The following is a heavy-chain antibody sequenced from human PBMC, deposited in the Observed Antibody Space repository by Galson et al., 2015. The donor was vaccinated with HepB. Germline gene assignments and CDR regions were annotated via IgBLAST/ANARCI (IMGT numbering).Heavy chain of an antibody. J-gene: IGHJ5*02. D-gene: IGHD2-15*01. Sequence: PALVKPTQTLTLTCTFSGFSLRTSGMRVSWTRQPPGEALEWLARIDWDDEKFYSTSLKSRLTIFKDTSKNLVVLTMTNVDPVDSATYYCAREFCSGGGCDGHGGWFDPWAQGPLVPAPS. CDR2: IDWDDEK. CDR3: AREFCSGGGCDGHGGWFDP. CDR1: GFSLRTSGMR. V-gene: IGHV2-70*04.